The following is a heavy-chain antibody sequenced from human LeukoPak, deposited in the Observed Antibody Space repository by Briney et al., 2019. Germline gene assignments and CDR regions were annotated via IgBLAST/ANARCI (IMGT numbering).Heavy chain of an antibody. CDR2: ISAGGGST. D-gene: IGHD6-13*01. CDR1: GFTFSSYA. CDR3: ANGKYSSIGYYFDY. Sequence: GGSLRLSCAASGFTFSSYAMSWLRQAPGKGLEWVSAISAGGGSTYYADSVKGRFTISRDISKNTLYLQMNSLRAEDTAVYYCANGKYSSIGYYFDYWGQGTLVTVSS. J-gene: IGHJ4*02. V-gene: IGHV3-23*01.